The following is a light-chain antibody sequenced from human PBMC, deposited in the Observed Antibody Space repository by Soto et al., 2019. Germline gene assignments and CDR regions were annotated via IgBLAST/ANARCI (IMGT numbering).Light chain of an antibody. Sequence: QLVLTQSPSASASLGASVKLTCTLSSGHSSYAIAWHQQQPEKGPRYLMKLNSDGSHSKGDGIPDRFSGSSSGAERYLIISTLQSEDEADYYCKTWGTGFHVFGTGTKLTVL. CDR1: SGHSSYA. CDR3: KTWGTGFHV. CDR2: LNSDGSH. J-gene: IGLJ1*01. V-gene: IGLV4-69*01.